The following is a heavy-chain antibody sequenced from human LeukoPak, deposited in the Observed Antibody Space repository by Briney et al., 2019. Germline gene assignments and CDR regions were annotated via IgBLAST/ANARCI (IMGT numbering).Heavy chain of an antibody. D-gene: IGHD1-14*01. J-gene: IGHJ5*02. CDR3: ARHRPEWFDP. Sequence: PSETLSLTCTVSGGSISSSSYYWGWIRQPPGKGLEWIGSVYYSGSTYYNPSLKSRVTISVDTSKNQFSLKLSSVTAADTAVYYCARHRPEWFDPWGQGTLVTVSS. CDR1: GGSISSSSYY. V-gene: IGHV4-39*01. CDR2: VYYSGST.